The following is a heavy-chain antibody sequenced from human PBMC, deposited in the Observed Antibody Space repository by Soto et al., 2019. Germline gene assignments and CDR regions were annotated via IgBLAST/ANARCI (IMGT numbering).Heavy chain of an antibody. V-gene: IGHV3-49*04. CDR1: GFTFSNYW. CDR2: IIRGSTYGGTT. J-gene: IGHJ6*02. CDR3: SRDGDFYGLDV. D-gene: IGHD3-3*01. Sequence: GGSLRLSCAASGFTFSNYWMTWVRQAPGKGLEWVANIIRGSTYGGTTEYAASVKGRFTISRDDSKGITYLQMNSLKTEDTAVYYCSRDGDFYGLDVWGQGTTVTVSS.